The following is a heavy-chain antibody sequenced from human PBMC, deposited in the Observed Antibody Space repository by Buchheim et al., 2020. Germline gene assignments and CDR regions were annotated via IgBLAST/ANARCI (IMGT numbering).Heavy chain of an antibody. CDR2: LYSEGTT. V-gene: IGHV3-66*01. CDR3: TREAPGTHYFDY. J-gene: IGHJ4*02. Sequence: EVQLVESGGGLVKPGGSLRLSCAASGFTFSNAWMSWVRQAPGKGLEWVSVLYSEGTTYYGDSVKGRFTISRDMSKNIVYLQMSSLRVGDTAVYYCTREAPGTHYFDYWGQGTL. CDR1: GFTFSNAW. D-gene: IGHD1-26*01.